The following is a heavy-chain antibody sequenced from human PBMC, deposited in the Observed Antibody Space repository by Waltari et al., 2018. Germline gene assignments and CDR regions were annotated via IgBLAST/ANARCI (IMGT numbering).Heavy chain of an antibody. J-gene: IGHJ6*02. Sequence: QVQLQQWGAGQLQPSETLSLTCAVYGGSFSGYYWGWIRQPPGKGLEWIGEINNNGNRNENPSRRSRITMLVDTSRSQVSLKVNSVTAADTAVYYCVRLEDCAGPGGNCYSGDSFALDVWGQGTTVTVSS. CDR3: VRLEDCAGPGGNCYSGDSFALDV. V-gene: IGHV4-34*02. CDR1: GGSFSGYY. CDR2: INNNGNR. D-gene: IGHD2-15*01.